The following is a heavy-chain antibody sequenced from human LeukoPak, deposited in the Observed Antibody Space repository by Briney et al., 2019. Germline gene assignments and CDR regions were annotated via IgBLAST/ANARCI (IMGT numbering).Heavy chain of an antibody. CDR1: GFTFSDYY. CDR3: ARVYGGQALRPLDY. CDR2: ISDSGASI. J-gene: IGHJ4*02. D-gene: IGHD3-10*01. Sequence: PGGSLRLSCAASGFTFSDYYMSWIRQAPVKGLEWVSYISDSGASIYDADSVRGRFTISRDNANSSLSLQMNNLRAEDTAVYYCARVYGGQALRPLDYWGQGTLVTVSS. V-gene: IGHV3-11*01.